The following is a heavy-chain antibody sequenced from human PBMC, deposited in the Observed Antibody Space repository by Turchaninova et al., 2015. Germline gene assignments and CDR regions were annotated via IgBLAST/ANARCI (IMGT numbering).Heavy chain of an antibody. Sequence: QLQLQESGPGLVKPSETLSLTCTLSGGSISTRSFYWGGIRQPPGKGLELSGSIYYRGTTYYNPSLNSRVTISVDTSRNQFSLKLSSVTAADTAVYYGARDIPYGSGSYYDYWGQGTLVTVSS. D-gene: IGHD3-10*01. V-gene: IGHV4-39*07. CDR1: GGSISTRSFY. J-gene: IGHJ4*02. CDR2: IYYRGTT. CDR3: ARDIPYGSGSYYDY.